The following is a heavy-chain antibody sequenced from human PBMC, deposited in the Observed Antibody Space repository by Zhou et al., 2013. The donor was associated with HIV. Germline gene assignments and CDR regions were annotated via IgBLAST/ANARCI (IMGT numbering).Heavy chain of an antibody. D-gene: IGHD3-3*01. CDR1: GGTFSSYA. CDR3: VREGQYYDFWSGLRLFDY. J-gene: IGHJ4*02. V-gene: IGHV1-2*02. CDR2: VNPNSGGI. Sequence: QVQLVQSGAEVKKPGSSVKVSCKASGGTFSSYAISWVRQAPGQGLEWMGWVNPNSGGINYAQKFQGRVTMTRDMSITTAYMELSRLKSDDTAVYYCVREGQYYDFWSGLRLFDYWGQGTLVTVSS.